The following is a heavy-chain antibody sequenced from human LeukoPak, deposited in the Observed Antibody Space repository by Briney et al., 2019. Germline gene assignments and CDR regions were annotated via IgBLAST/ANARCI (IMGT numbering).Heavy chain of an antibody. CDR3: ARVPHRKGTAYDY. Sequence: SETLSVTCAVYGGSFSGYYWSWIRHPPGKGLEWIGEINHSGSTNYNPSLKSRVTISVDTSKNQFSLKLSSVTAADTAVYYCARVPHRKGTAYDYWGRGTLVTVSS. D-gene: IGHD1-1*01. CDR2: INHSGST. V-gene: IGHV4-34*01. J-gene: IGHJ4*02. CDR1: GGSFSGYY.